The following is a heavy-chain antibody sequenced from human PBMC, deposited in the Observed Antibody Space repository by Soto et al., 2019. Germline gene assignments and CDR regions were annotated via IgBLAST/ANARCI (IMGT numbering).Heavy chain of an antibody. CDR1: GFTFSSYA. Sequence: GGSLRLSCAASGFTFSSYAMHWVRQAPGKGLEWVAVISYDGSNKYYADSVKGRFTISRDNAKNSLYLQMNSLTAEDSALYYCSPALNYWGQGTLVTVSS. CDR3: SPALNY. V-gene: IGHV3-30-3*01. J-gene: IGHJ4*02. D-gene: IGHD2-2*01. CDR2: ISYDGSNK.